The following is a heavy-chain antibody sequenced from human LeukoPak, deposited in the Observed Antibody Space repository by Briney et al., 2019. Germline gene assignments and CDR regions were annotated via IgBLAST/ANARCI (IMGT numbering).Heavy chain of an antibody. CDR1: GFTFSSYA. D-gene: IGHD4-23*01. V-gene: IGHV3-30*04. J-gene: IGHJ4*02. Sequence: GRSLRLSCAASGFTFSSYAMHWVRQAPGKGLEWVAVISYDGSNKYYADSVKGRFTISRDNSKNTLYLQMNSLRAEDTAVYYCASIYGGNSWTIYWGQGTLVTVCS. CDR2: ISYDGSNK. CDR3: ASIYGGNSWTIY.